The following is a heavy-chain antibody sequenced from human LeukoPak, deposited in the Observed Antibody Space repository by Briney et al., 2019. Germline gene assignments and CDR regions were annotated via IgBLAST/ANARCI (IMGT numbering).Heavy chain of an antibody. CDR1: GGSFSGYY. V-gene: IGHV4-34*01. Sequence: SETLSLTCAVYGGSFSGYYWSWIRQPPGKGLEWIGEINHSGSTNYNPSLKSRVTISVDTSKNQFSLKPSSVTAADTAVYYCARQRVRGVIIRTKTYYFDYWGQGTLVTVSS. J-gene: IGHJ4*02. CDR3: ARQRVRGVIIRTKTYYFDY. CDR2: INHSGST. D-gene: IGHD3-10*01.